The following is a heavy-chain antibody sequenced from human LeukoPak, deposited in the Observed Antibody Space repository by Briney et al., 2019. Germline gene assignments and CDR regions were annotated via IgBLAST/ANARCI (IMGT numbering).Heavy chain of an antibody. Sequence: GGSLRLSCAASGFTFSSYSMNWVRQAPGKGLEWVSSISSSSSYIYYADSVKGRFTISRDNAKNSLYLQMNSLRAEDTAVYYCARDPTQYLRYGHFDYWGQGTLVTVSS. CDR1: GFTFSSYS. CDR3: ARDPTQYLRYGHFDY. D-gene: IGHD5/OR15-5a*01. CDR2: ISSSSSYI. J-gene: IGHJ4*02. V-gene: IGHV3-21*01.